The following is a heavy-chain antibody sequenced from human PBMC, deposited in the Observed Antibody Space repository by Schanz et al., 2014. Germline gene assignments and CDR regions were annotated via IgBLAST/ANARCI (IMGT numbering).Heavy chain of an antibody. CDR2: INLSGGST. D-gene: IGHD3-10*01. Sequence: QVQLVQSGAEVKKPGSSVKVSCKASRSTFSSYTISWVRQAPGQGLEWMGIINLSGGSTNNAQKFQGRLTMTRDTSTSTVYMELSSLRSEDTAVYYCARAKRFGDMDVWGQGTTVTVSS. CDR3: ARAKRFGDMDV. J-gene: IGHJ6*02. CDR1: RSTFSSYT. V-gene: IGHV1-46*01.